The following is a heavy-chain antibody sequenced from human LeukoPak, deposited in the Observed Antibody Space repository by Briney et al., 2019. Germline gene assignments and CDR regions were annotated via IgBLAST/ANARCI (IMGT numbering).Heavy chain of an antibody. CDR2: IYTSGST. Sequence: SETLSLTCTVSGGSISSYYWSWIRQPAGKGLEWIGRIYTSGSTNYNPSLKSRVTISVDTSKNQFSLKLSSVTAADTAVYYCARLGESALAAGWDYYYYMDVWGKGTTVTISS. D-gene: IGHD6-13*01. J-gene: IGHJ6*03. V-gene: IGHV4-4*07. CDR3: ARLGESALAAGWDYYYYMDV. CDR1: GGSISSYY.